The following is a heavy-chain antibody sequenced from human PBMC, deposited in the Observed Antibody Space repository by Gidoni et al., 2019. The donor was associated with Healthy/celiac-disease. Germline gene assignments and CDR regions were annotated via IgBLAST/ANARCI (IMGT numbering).Heavy chain of an antibody. CDR1: GFTFSSYS. CDR3: ARDDGLAARPDY. Sequence: EVQLVESGGGLVKPGGSLRLSCAASGFTFSSYSMNWVRQAPGKGLEWVSSISSSSSYIYYADSVKGRFTISRDNAKNSLYLQMNSLRAEDTAVYYCARDDGLAARPDYWGQGTLVTVSS. J-gene: IGHJ4*02. D-gene: IGHD6-6*01. V-gene: IGHV3-21*01. CDR2: ISSSSSYI.